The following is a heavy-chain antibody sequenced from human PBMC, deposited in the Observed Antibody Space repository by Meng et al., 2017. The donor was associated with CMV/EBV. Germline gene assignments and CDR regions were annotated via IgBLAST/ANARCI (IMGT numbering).Heavy chain of an antibody. CDR3: AGDHSTVFGVVIMESWFDP. J-gene: IGHJ5*02. D-gene: IGHD3-3*01. V-gene: IGHV1-18*04. CDR2: ISAYNGNT. Sequence: ASAKVSCKASGYTFTSYGISWVRQAPGQGLEWMGWISAYNGNTNYAQKLQGRVTMTTDTSTSTAYMELRSLRSDDTAVYYCAGDHSTVFGVVIMESWFDPWGQGTLVTVSS. CDR1: GYTFTSYG.